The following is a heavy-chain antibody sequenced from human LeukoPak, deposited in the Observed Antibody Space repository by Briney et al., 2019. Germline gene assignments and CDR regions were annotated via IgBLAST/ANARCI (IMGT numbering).Heavy chain of an antibody. CDR3: ASVLGGQVAGTTMVRGVIINNYYYYGMDV. CDR2: ISAYNGNT. J-gene: IGHJ6*02. V-gene: IGHV1-18*01. Sequence: ASVKVSCKASGYTFTSYGISWVRQAPGQGLEWMGWISAYNGNTNYAQKLQGRVTMTTDTSTSTAYMELRSLRSDDTAVYYCASVLGGQVAGTTMVRGVIINNYYYYGMDVWGQGTTVTVSS. D-gene: IGHD3-10*01. CDR1: GYTFTSYG.